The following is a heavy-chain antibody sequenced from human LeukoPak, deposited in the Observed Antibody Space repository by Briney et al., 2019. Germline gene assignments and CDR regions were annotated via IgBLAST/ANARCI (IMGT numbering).Heavy chain of an antibody. V-gene: IGHV4-59*08. CDR3: ARPRGTYGNSDAFDI. D-gene: IGHD1-26*01. CDR1: GGSISSYY. J-gene: IGHJ3*02. Sequence: SETLSLTCTVSGGSISSYYWSWIRQPPGKGLEWIGYISYRGSTNYNPSLKSRLTISVDASKNQFSLKLSSVTAADTAVYYCARPRGTYGNSDAFDIWGQGTMVTVSS. CDR2: ISYRGST.